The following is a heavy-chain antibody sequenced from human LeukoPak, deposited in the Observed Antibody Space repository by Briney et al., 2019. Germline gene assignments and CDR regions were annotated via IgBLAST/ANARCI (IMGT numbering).Heavy chain of an antibody. D-gene: IGHD1-26*01. J-gene: IGHJ3*02. Sequence: GASVKVSCKASGYTFTSYARNWVRQAPGQGLEWMGWINTNTGNPTYAQGFTGRLVFSSDTSVSTAYLQISSLKAEDTAVYYCASGVGATTADTFGIWGQGTMVTVSS. CDR1: GYTFTSYA. CDR3: ASGVGATTADTFGI. CDR2: INTNTGNP. V-gene: IGHV7-4-1*02.